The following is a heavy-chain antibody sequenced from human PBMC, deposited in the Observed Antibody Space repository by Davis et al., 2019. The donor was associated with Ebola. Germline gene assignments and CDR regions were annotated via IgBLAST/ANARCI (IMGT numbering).Heavy chain of an antibody. V-gene: IGHV4-34*01. CDR1: GGSFSGYY. J-gene: IGHJ4*02. Sequence: MPSETLSLTCAVYGGSFSGYYWSWIRQPPGKGLEWTGEINHSGSTNYNPSLKSRVTISVDTSKNQFSLKLSSVTAADTAVYYCARGRDYVWGSYRYSHWGQGTLVTVSS. D-gene: IGHD3-16*02. CDR3: ARGRDYVWGSYRYSH. CDR2: INHSGST.